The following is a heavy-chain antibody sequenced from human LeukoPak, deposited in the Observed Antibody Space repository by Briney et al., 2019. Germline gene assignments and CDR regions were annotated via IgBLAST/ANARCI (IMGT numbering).Heavy chain of an antibody. J-gene: IGHJ6*03. CDR2: IYHGGST. Sequence: SETLSLTCTVSGGSISSGGYYWSWIRQPPGKGLEWIGYIYHGGSTYYNPSLKSRVTISVDRSKNQFSLKLSSVTAADTAVYYCARGHPIDYYYYMDVWGKGTTVTVSS. V-gene: IGHV4-30-2*01. CDR3: ARGHPIDYYYYMDV. CDR1: GGSISSGGYY.